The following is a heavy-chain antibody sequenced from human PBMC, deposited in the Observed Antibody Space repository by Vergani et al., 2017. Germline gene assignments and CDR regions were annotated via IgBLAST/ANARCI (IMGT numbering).Heavy chain of an antibody. J-gene: IGHJ6*02. Sequence: QVQLQESGPGLVKPSETLSLTCTVSGGSISSYYWSWIRQPPGKGLEWIGYIYYSGSTNYNPSLKSRGTISVDTSKNQFSLKLSSVTAAYTAVYYCARPSLTMVRVGYGMDVWGQGTTVTVSS. CDR3: ARPSLTMVRVGYGMDV. CDR2: IYYSGST. V-gene: IGHV4-59*12. CDR1: GGSISSYY. D-gene: IGHD3-10*01.